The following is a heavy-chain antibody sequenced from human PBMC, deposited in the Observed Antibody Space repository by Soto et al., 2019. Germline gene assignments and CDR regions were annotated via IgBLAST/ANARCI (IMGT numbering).Heavy chain of an antibody. J-gene: IGHJ5*02. D-gene: IGHD3-10*01. Sequence: QVQLVQSGAEVKKPGASVKVSCKASGYTFTTYDINWVRQATGQGFEWLGWMNPNSGNTGYAQKFQGRVTLTRNTSITTAYMELSSLRSEDTAVYYCTWDYYGSGSYSSWGQGTLVTVSS. CDR1: GYTFTTYD. V-gene: IGHV1-8*01. CDR2: MNPNSGNT. CDR3: TWDYYGSGSYSS.